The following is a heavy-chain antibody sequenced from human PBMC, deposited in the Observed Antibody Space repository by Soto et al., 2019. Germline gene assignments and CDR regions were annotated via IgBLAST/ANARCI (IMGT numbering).Heavy chain of an antibody. D-gene: IGHD2-2*01. V-gene: IGHV3-15*01. CDR3: TTESIGVVPAAGDCGIDN. Sequence: GGSLRLSCAASGFTFSNAWMSWVRQAPGKGLEWVGRIKSKTDGGTTDYAAPVKGRFTISRDDSKKTLYLQMKSLKNEDTAVYYCTTESIGVVPAAGDCGIDNWGQGTMVTVSS. CDR1: GFTFSNAW. CDR2: IKSKTDGGTT. J-gene: IGHJ4*03.